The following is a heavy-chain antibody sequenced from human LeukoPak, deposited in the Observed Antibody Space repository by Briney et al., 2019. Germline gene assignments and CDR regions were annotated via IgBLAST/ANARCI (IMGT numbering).Heavy chain of an antibody. CDR1: GFTFSNYA. CDR3: ARAPRGSSSWYYFDY. V-gene: IGHV3-30*04. J-gene: IGHJ4*02. Sequence: GGSLRLSCAASGFTFSNYAMHWVRQAPGKGLEWVAVISYDGSNKYYADSVKGRFTISRDNSKNTLYLQMNSLRAEDTAVYYCARAPRGSSSWYYFDYWGQGTLVTVSS. D-gene: IGHD6-13*01. CDR2: ISYDGSNK.